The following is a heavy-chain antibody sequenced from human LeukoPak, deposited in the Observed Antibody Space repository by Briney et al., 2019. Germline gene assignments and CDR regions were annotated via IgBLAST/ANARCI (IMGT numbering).Heavy chain of an antibody. CDR1: GGSISSSNW. V-gene: IGHV4-4*02. CDR3: AREVRWDILTGYYIDY. J-gene: IGHJ4*02. Sequence: SETLSLTCAVSGGSISSSNWWSWVRQPPGKGLEWIGEIYHSGSTNYNPSLKSRVTISVDKSKNQFSLKLSSVTAADTAVYYCAREVRWDILTGYYIDYWGQGTLVTVSS. CDR2: IYHSGST. D-gene: IGHD3-9*01.